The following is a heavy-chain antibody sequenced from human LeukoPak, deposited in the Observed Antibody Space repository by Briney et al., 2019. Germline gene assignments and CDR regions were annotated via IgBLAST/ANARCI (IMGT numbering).Heavy chain of an antibody. J-gene: IGHJ4*02. V-gene: IGHV3-33*01. CDR3: ARGGPLGGGWYQGIFDY. CDR2: IWYDGSNT. Sequence: QSGGSLRLSCAASGFTFSSYGMHWVRQAPGKGLEWVAVIWYDGSNTHYADSVKGRFTISRDNSKNTLYVQMNSLRAEDTAVYYCARGGPLGGGWYQGIFDYWGQGTLVTVSS. CDR1: GFTFSSYG. D-gene: IGHD6-19*01.